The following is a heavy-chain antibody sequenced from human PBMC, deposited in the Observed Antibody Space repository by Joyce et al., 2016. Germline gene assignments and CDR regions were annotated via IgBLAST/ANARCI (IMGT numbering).Heavy chain of an antibody. CDR1: GYNFNSHW. D-gene: IGHD1-26*01. Sequence: EVQLVQSGAEVKKPGESLKISCQGSGYNFNSHWIGWVRQMPGKGLGWIGIIYPSDSDTRYSPSFQGHVTISVDKSIRTAHLQWSSLKASDTAIYYCARRGGAANFEYWGQGTLVTVSS. V-gene: IGHV5-51*03. J-gene: IGHJ4*02. CDR3: ARRGGAANFEY. CDR2: IYPSDSDT.